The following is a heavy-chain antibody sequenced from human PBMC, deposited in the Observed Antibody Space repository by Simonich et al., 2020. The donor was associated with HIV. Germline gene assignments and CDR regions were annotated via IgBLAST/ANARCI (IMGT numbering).Heavy chain of an antibody. Sequence: QVQLVQSGAEVKKPGASVKVSCKASGYAFTSYDINWVRQATGQGLGWMGWMNPNSGNTGYVQKFQGRVTITSNTSISTAYMELTSLRSDDTALYYCARDPEQLVRAEYFQHWGQGTLVTVSS. J-gene: IGHJ1*01. V-gene: IGHV1-8*03. CDR1: GYAFTSYD. CDR2: MNPNSGNT. D-gene: IGHD6-6*01. CDR3: ARDPEQLVRAEYFQH.